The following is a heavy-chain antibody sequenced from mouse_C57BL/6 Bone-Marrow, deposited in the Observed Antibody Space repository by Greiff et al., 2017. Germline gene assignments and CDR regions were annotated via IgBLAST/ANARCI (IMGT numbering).Heavy chain of an antibody. CDR1: GYTFTDYY. CDR2: IRNKANGYTT. V-gene: IGHV7-3*01. Sequence: EVKLVESGGGLVQPGGSLSLSCAASGYTFTDYYMSWVRQPPGKALEWLGFIRNKANGYTTEYNASVKVMLTISRDNSQSILYLHMNALRAEDSATWYCARYRGDLADWGQGTLVTVAA. J-gene: IGHJ3*01. D-gene: IGHD3-3*01. CDR3: ARYRGDLAD.